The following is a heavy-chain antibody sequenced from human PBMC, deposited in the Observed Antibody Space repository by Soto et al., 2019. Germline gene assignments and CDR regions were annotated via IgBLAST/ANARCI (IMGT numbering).Heavy chain of an antibody. J-gene: IGHJ3*02. Sequence: TGGSLRLSCAASGFTVSSNYMSWVRQAPGKGLEWVSVIYSGGSTYYADSVKGRFTISRDNAKKTLYLQMNSLRAEDTAVYYCVRVLKSSGWDNDGFDIWGQGTMVTVSS. CDR1: GFTVSSNY. CDR2: IYSGGST. CDR3: VRVLKSSGWDNDGFDI. D-gene: IGHD6-19*01. V-gene: IGHV3-66*01.